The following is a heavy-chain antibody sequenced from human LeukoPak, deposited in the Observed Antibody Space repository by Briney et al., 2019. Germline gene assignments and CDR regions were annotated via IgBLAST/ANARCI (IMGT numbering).Heavy chain of an antibody. CDR2: IYDNGST. J-gene: IGHJ5*02. CDR3: AREGGDPRWLDP. Sequence: SETLSLTCTVSGGSISSNFWNWVRQPPGKGLEWIGFIYDNGSTKYSPSLKSRVTMSVDTSKQQFSLKLSSVTAADTAVYFCAREGGDPRWLDPWGQGTLVTVSS. V-gene: IGHV4-59*01. CDR1: GGSISSNF. D-gene: IGHD6-25*01.